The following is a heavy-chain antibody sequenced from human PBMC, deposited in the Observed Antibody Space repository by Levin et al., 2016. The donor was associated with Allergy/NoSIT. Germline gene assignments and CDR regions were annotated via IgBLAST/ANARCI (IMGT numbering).Heavy chain of an antibody. CDR3: AREHLLSSSGYYYQGNWFDP. V-gene: IGHV4-31*03. D-gene: IGHD3-22*01. CDR2: IYYSGST. J-gene: IGHJ5*02. Sequence: SETLSLTCTVSGGSISSGGYYWSWIRQHPGKGLEWIGYIYYSGSTYYNPSLKSRVTISVDTSKNQFSLKLSSVTAADTAVYYCAREHLLSSSGYYYQGNWFDPWGQGTLVTVSS. CDR1: GGSISSGGYY.